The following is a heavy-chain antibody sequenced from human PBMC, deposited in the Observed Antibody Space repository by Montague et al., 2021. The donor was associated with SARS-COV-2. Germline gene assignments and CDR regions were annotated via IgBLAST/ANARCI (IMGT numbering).Heavy chain of an antibody. V-gene: IGHV2-5*02. CDR3: ARRVCLAGRRRWFDS. D-gene: IGHD5/OR15-5a*01. Sequence: PALVKPTQTLTLTCSFSGFSLSTRGVGVNWIRQPPGKALEWLALIDWDDDKCYSPSLETRLTITKDTSKNQVVLTMTKMDPADTATYYCARRVCLAGRRRWFDSWGQGTLVTVSS. CDR2: IDWDDDK. CDR1: GFSLSTRGVG. J-gene: IGHJ5*01.